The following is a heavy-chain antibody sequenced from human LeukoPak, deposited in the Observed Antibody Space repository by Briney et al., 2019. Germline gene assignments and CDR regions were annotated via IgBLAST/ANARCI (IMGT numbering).Heavy chain of an antibody. V-gene: IGHV3-21*01. Sequence: PGGSLRLSCAASGFTFSSYTMNWVRQAPGKGLEWVSSIAGSSGYISYADSVKGRFTISRDNAKKSLYLQMTSLTAEDTAVYYCARDRGAYCGADCYLGFDYWGRGTLVTVSS. CDR1: GFTFSSYT. CDR2: IAGSSGYI. D-gene: IGHD2-21*02. J-gene: IGHJ4*01. CDR3: ARDRGAYCGADCYLGFDY.